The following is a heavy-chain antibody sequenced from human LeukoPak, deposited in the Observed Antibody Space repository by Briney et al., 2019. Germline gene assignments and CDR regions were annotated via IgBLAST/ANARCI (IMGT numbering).Heavy chain of an antibody. Sequence: EASVKVSCKASGYTFTSYGISLVRQAPGQGLEWMGWISAYNGNTNYAQKLQGRVTMTTDTSTSTAYMELRSLRSDDTAVYYCARGHYYDSSGYYLYLYYFDYWGQGTLVTVSS. D-gene: IGHD3-22*01. CDR1: GYTFTSYG. CDR2: ISAYNGNT. CDR3: ARGHYYDSSGYYLYLYYFDY. J-gene: IGHJ4*02. V-gene: IGHV1-18*01.